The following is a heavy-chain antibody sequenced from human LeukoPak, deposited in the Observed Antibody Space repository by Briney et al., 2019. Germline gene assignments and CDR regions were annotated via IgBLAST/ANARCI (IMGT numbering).Heavy chain of an antibody. V-gene: IGHV1-46*01. CDR1: GYTFTSYY. D-gene: IGHD3-9*01. Sequence: ASVKVSCKASGYTFTSYYMHWVRQAPGQGLEWMGIINPSGGSTSYAQKFQGRVTMTRDTSTSTVYMELSSLRSEDTAVYYCTTVASPAPFDWLLYGEAEEDAFDIWGQGTMVTVSS. CDR3: TTVASPAPFDWLLYGEAEEDAFDI. CDR2: INPSGGST. J-gene: IGHJ3*02.